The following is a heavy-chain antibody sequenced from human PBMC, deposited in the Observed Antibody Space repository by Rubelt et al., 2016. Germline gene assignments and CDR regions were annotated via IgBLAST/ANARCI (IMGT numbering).Heavy chain of an antibody. CDR1: GFSLSTSGMC. Sequence: QVTLRESGPALVKPTQTLTLTCTFSGFSLSTSGMCVSWIRQPPGKALEWLALIDWADVKYYSTSLKTRITISKDTYKNQVGLTMTNMDPVDTATYYCARLVAGLPFDYWGQGSLVTVSS. CDR3: ARLVAGLPFDY. D-gene: IGHD6-19*01. J-gene: IGHJ4*02. V-gene: IGHV2-70*01. CDR2: IDWADVK.